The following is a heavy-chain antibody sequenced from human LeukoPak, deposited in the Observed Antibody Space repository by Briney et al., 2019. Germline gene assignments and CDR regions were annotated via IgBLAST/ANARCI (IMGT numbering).Heavy chain of an antibody. J-gene: IGHJ4*02. CDR1: GFTFPTYH. V-gene: IGHV3-48*01. D-gene: IGHD2-2*01. Sequence: PGGSLRLSCAASGFTFPTYHMVWVRQSPGKGLEWLAYINSGSDIIYYADSVKGRFTISRDNAKNSLYLEMISLRAEDTAVYFCAGGRGYCSRTTCWYFDYWGQGTLVTVSS. CDR3: AGGRGYCSRTTCWYFDY. CDR2: INSGSDII.